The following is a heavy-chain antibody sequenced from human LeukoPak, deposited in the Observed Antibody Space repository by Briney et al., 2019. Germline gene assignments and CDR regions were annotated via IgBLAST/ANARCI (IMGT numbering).Heavy chain of an antibody. CDR3: ARDREIFGRDGKGSDY. J-gene: IGHJ4*02. D-gene: IGHD3-10*01. Sequence: PGGSLRLSCAASGFTFSDYYMSWFRQAPGKGLEWVSFISSSGSTIYYADSVKGRFTISRDNAKNSLYLQMNSLRAEDTAVYYCARDREIFGRDGKGSDYWGQGNLVTVSS. CDR1: GFTFSDYY. CDR2: ISSSGSTI. V-gene: IGHV3-11*01.